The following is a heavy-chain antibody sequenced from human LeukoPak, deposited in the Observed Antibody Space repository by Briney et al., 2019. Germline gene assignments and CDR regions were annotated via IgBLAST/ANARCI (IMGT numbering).Heavy chain of an antibody. CDR3: AASKKVRGVMTHLYGFDY. CDR1: GYTFNVNY. CDR2: INPNSGGT. D-gene: IGHD3-10*01. V-gene: IGHV1-2*02. Sequence: GASVKVSCKASGYTFNVNYMHWVRQAPGQGLEWMGWINPNSGGTNYAQKFQGRVTMTRDASITTVYLELTGLRSEDTAVYYCAASKKVRGVMTHLYGFDYWGQGTLVTVPS. J-gene: IGHJ4*02.